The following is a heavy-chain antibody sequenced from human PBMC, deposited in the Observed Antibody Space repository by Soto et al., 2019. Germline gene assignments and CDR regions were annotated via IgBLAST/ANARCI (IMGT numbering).Heavy chain of an antibody. V-gene: IGHV3-30*02. CDR3: TIVRVADSALDH. J-gene: IGHJ4*02. D-gene: IGHD3-10*02. CDR2: MSYDGSDT. CDR1: GFIFSNNG. Sequence: VGSLRLSCVVSGFIFSNNGMHWVRQTPGKGLEWVAFMSYDGSDTFYADSVKGRFTISRDNSKNTLFLHMSNLRAEDTAMYYCTIVRVADSALDHWGQGTLVTVSS.